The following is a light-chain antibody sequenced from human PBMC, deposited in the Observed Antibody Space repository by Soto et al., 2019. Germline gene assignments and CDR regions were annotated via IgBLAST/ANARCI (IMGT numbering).Light chain of an antibody. CDR3: HQYGSSPQT. J-gene: IGKJ1*01. V-gene: IGKV3-20*01. CDR2: GAS. CDR1: HSVSSSY. Sequence: EMVLTQSPGTLSLPPGARATLSCSARHSVSSSYLAWYQQKPGQAPRLLIYGASSRATGIPDRFTGSGSGTDFTLTISRLEPEDFAVFYCHQYGSSPQTFGQGTKVDIK.